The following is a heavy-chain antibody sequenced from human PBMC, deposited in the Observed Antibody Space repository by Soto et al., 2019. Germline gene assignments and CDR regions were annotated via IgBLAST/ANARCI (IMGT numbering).Heavy chain of an antibody. CDR2: IIPIFGTA. CDR3: ARGEGSGYFGTYYYYGMDV. D-gene: IGHD3-22*01. Sequence: SVKVSCKASGGTFSSYAISWVRQAPGQGLEWMGGIIPIFGTANYAQKFQGRVTITADESTSTAYMELSSLRSEDTAVYYCARGEGSGYFGTYYYYGMDVWGQGTTVTVSS. CDR1: GGTFSSYA. V-gene: IGHV1-69*13. J-gene: IGHJ6*02.